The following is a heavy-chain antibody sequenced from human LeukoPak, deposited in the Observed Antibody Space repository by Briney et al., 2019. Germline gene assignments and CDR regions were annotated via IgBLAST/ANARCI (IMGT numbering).Heavy chain of an antibody. V-gene: IGHV3-30*02. CDR3: ARSNSRKNAFDI. CDR2: IRYDGSNK. Sequence: PGGSLRLSCAASGFTFSSYGMHWVRQAPGKGLEWVAFIRYDGSNKYYADSVKGRFNISRDNSKNTLYLQMNSLRAEDTAVYYCARSNSRKNAFDISGQGTLVTVSS. J-gene: IGHJ3*02. D-gene: IGHD1-1*01. CDR1: GFTFSSYG.